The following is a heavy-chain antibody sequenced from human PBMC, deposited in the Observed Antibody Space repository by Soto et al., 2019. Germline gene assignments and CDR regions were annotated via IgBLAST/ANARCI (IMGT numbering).Heavy chain of an antibody. CDR3: ARQIYDSDTGPNFQYYFDS. Sequence: GESLKISCKGSGYSFAGYWITWVRQKPGKGLEWMGRIDPSDSQTYYSPSFRGHVTISVTKSITTVFLQWSSLRASDTAMYYCARQIYDSDTGPNFQYYFDSWGQGAPVTVSS. J-gene: IGHJ4*02. V-gene: IGHV5-10-1*01. CDR1: GYSFAGYW. D-gene: IGHD5-18*01. CDR2: IDPSDSQT.